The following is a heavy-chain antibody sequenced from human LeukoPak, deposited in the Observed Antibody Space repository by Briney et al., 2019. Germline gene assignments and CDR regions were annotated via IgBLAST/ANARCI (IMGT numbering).Heavy chain of an antibody. J-gene: IGHJ4*02. V-gene: IGHV1-2*06. CDR1: GGTFSSYA. CDR3: ARGNSGYEWVGAAY. D-gene: IGHD5-12*01. CDR2: INPNSGGT. Sequence: GASVKVSCKASGGTFSSYAISWVRQAPGQGLEWMGRINPNSGGTERAQKFHGRFTMTRDTSTGTAYMELSRLKSDDTAMYYCARGNSGYEWVGAAYWGQGTLVTVSS.